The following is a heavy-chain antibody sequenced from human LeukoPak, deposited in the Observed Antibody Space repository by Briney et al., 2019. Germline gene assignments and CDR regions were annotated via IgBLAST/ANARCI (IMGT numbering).Heavy chain of an antibody. J-gene: IGHJ4*02. CDR3: AKTPHRRYGDYFDY. V-gene: IGHV3-23*01. CDR1: GFTVSSNY. CDR2: ISGSGGST. Sequence: PGRSLRLSCAASGFTVSSNYMSWVRQAPGKGLEWVSAISGSGGSTYYADSVKGRFTISRDNAKNTLYLQMNSLRAEDTAVYYCAKTPHRRYGDYFDYWGQGTLVTVSS. D-gene: IGHD1-1*01.